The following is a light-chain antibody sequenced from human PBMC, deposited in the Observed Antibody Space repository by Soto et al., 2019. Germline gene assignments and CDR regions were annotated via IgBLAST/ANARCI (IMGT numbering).Light chain of an antibody. J-gene: IGKJ3*01. Sequence: EIVMTQSPGTLSVSPGERATLLCRASQSVSNNLAWYQQKPGQAPRLLIYDASTSATGIPARFSGSGSGTEFTLTSISLQSEDYAVYYCHQYNKWPSFTFGPGNQVDIK. CDR2: DAS. CDR3: HQYNKWPSFT. CDR1: QSVSNN. V-gene: IGKV3-15*01.